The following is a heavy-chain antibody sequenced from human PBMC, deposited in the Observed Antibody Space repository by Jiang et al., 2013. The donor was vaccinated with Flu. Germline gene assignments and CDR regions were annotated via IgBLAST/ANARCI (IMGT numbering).Heavy chain of an antibody. D-gene: IGHD3-3*01. CDR2: IYWDDDK. V-gene: IGHV2-5*02. Sequence: KPTQTLTLTCTFSGFSLWTRGVGVGWIRQPPGKALEWLALIYWDDDKRYSPSLKSRLTITKDTSREQVVLTMTNMDPVDTATYYCARAPEDDFLSGYYTGGRDHAFDIWGQGTLVTVSS. J-gene: IGHJ3*02. CDR3: ARAPEDDFLSGYYTGGRDHAFDI. CDR1: GFSLWTRGVG.